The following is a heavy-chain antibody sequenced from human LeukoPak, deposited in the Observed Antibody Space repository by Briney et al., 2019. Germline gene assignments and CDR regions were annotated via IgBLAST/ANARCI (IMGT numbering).Heavy chain of an antibody. CDR1: GGSFSGYY. D-gene: IGHD6-19*01. Sequence: PSETLSLTCAVYGGSFSGYYWSWIRQPPGKGLEWIGEINHSGSTNYNPSPKSRVTISVDTSKNQFSLKLSSVTAADTAVYYCARQSSGPTDAFDIWGQGTMVTVSS. CDR3: ARQSSGPTDAFDI. J-gene: IGHJ3*02. V-gene: IGHV4-34*01. CDR2: INHSGST.